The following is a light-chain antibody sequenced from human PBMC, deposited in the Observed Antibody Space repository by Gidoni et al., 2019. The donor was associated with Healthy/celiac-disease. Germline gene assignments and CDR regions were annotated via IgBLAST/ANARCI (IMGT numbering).Light chain of an antibody. CDR3: QQRSNWPLT. V-gene: IGKV3-11*01. CDR2: DAS. J-gene: IGKJ4*01. CDR1: QSVSSY. Sequence: ISLPPSPAPLSLSPGERATLSCRASQSVSSYLAWYQQKPGQAPRLLIYDASNRATGIPARCSGSGSGTDFTLTISSLEPEDFAVYYCQQRSNWPLTFGGGTKVEIK.